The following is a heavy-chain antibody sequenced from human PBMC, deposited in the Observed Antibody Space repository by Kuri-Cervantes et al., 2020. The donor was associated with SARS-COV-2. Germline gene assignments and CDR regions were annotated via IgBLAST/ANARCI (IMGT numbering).Heavy chain of an antibody. CDR3: ARVSRGYSNSQYYYYGMDV. CDR1: GYTFTSYD. J-gene: IGHJ6*02. V-gene: IGHV1-46*01. D-gene: IGHD4-11*01. Sequence: ASVKVSCKASGYTFTSYDVNWVRQATGQGLEWMGIINPSGGSTSYAQKFQGRVTVTRDTSTSTVYMELSSLRSEDTAVYYCARVSRGYSNSQYYYYGMDVWGQGTTVTVSS. CDR2: INPSGGST.